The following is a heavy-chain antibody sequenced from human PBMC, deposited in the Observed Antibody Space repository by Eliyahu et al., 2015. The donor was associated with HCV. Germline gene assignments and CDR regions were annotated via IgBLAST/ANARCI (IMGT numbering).Heavy chain of an antibody. CDR2: IIPIFGTA. Sequence: QMQLVQSGAEVKKPGSSVKVSCKASGGTFSSYAISWVRQVPGQGLEWMGGIIPIFGTANYAQKFQGRVTITADESTSTAYMELSSLRSEDTAVYYCARASNDCSSTSCYRRYYYGMDVWGQGTTVTVSS. V-gene: IGHV1-69*01. CDR3: ARASNDCSSTSCYRRYYYGMDV. D-gene: IGHD2-2*01. J-gene: IGHJ6*02. CDR1: GGTFSSYA.